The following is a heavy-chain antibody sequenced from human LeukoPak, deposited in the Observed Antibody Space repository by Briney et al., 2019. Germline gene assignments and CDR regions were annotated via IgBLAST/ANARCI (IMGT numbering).Heavy chain of an antibody. J-gene: IGHJ4*02. CDR2: IGSSSSPI. D-gene: IGHD4-11*01. CDR1: GFTFSAYS. CDR3: ARDQAYSLDY. V-gene: IGHV3-48*01. Sequence: GGSLRLSCAASGFTFSAYSMNWVRQAPEKGLEWVSYIGSSSSPIYYADSVKGRFTISRDNAKNSLYLQMDSLRAEDTAVYYCARDQAYSLDYWGQGTLVTVSS.